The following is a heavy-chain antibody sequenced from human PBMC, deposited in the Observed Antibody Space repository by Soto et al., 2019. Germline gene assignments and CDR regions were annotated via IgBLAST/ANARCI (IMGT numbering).Heavy chain of an antibody. CDR3: ATMERLFDY. Sequence: PGGSLRLSCAASGFTFSSYAMNWVRQAPGKGLEWVSTISGGGSSTYYADSVKGRFTISRDNSKNRLYLQMNSLRAEDTAVYYCATMERLFDYWGQGTLVTVSS. CDR2: ISGGGSST. V-gene: IGHV3-23*01. J-gene: IGHJ4*02. D-gene: IGHD3-3*01. CDR1: GFTFSSYA.